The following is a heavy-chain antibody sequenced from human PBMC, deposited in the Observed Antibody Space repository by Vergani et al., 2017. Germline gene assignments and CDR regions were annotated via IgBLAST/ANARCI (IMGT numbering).Heavy chain of an antibody. V-gene: IGHV3-9*01. CDR2: ISWNSGSI. Sequence: VQLVESGGGLVQPGRSLRLSCAASGFTFDDYAMHWVRQAPGKGLEWVSGISWNSGSIGYADSVKGRFTISRDNAKNSLYLQMNSLRAEDTALYYCAKDSLTSSSWYDVWGQGTLVTVSS. CDR1: GFTFDDYA. J-gene: IGHJ4*02. CDR3: AKDSLTSSSWYDV. D-gene: IGHD6-13*01.